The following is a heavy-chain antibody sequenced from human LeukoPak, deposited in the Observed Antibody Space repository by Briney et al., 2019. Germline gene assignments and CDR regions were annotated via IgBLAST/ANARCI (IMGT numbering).Heavy chain of an antibody. D-gene: IGHD3-22*01. J-gene: IGHJ4*02. CDR2: IWYDGSNK. Sequence: AGGSLRLSCAASGFTFSSYGMHWVRQAPGKGLEWVAVIWYDGSNKYYADSVKGRFTISRDNSKNTLYLQMNSLRAEDTAVYYCAREYYYDSSGYYDYWGQGTLVTVSS. CDR3: AREYYYDSSGYYDY. CDR1: GFTFSSYG. V-gene: IGHV3-33*08.